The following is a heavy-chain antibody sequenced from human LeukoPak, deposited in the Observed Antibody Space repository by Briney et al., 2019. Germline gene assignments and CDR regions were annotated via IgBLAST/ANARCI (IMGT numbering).Heavy chain of an antibody. CDR2: IDLSDSYT. Sequence: GESLKISCKGSGYSFTSYWISWVRQMPGRGLEWMGTIDLSDSYTSYSPSFQDHVTISADKSISTAYLQWSSLKASDTAMYYCARHGTGFSGPDSFDYWGQGTLVTVSS. CDR1: GYSFTSYW. V-gene: IGHV5-10-1*01. J-gene: IGHJ4*02. CDR3: ARHGTGFSGPDSFDY. D-gene: IGHD3-9*01.